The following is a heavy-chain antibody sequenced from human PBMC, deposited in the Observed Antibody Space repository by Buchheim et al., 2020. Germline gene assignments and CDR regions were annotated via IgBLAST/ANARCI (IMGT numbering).Heavy chain of an antibody. Sequence: QVQLVESGGGVVQPGRSLRLSCAASGFTFSSYGLHWVRQAPGKGLEWVAVISYDGSNKYYADSVKGRFTISRDNSKNTLYLQMNSLRAEDTAVYYWAKSASSWYAHFDYWGQGTL. CDR3: AKSASSWYAHFDY. J-gene: IGHJ4*02. CDR1: GFTFSSYG. CDR2: ISYDGSNK. D-gene: IGHD6-13*01. V-gene: IGHV3-30*18.